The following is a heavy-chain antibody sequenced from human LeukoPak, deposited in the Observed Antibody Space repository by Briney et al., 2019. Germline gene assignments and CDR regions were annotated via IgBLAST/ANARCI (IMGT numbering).Heavy chain of an antibody. CDR3: TAAARRFSGWYYFQH. Sequence: QPRRSLRLSCTASGFTFGDYGMSWVRQAPGKGLEWVGFIRSKAYGGATEYAASVKGRFTISRDDSKSIAYLQMNSLKTEDTAVYYCTAAARRFSGWYYFQHWGQGTLVTVSS. CDR2: IRSKAYGGAT. CDR1: GFTFGDYG. V-gene: IGHV3-49*04. D-gene: IGHD6-19*01. J-gene: IGHJ1*01.